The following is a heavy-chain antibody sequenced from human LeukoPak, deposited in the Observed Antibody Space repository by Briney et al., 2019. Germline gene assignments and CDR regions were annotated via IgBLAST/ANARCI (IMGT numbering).Heavy chain of an antibody. Sequence: SETLSLTCAVYGGTFGGYYWSWIRQPPGKGLEWIGEINHSGSTNYNPSLKSRVTISVDASKNQFSLKLSSVTTADTAVYYCARETGYSSGCKRRPRMDVWGKGTTVTVSS. V-gene: IGHV4-34*01. CDR1: GGTFGGYY. CDR2: INHSGST. D-gene: IGHD6-19*01. CDR3: ARETGYSSGCKRRPRMDV. J-gene: IGHJ6*04.